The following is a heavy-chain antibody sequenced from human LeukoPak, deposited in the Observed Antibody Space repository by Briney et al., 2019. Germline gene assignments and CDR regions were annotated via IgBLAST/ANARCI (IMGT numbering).Heavy chain of an antibody. J-gene: IGHJ4*02. CDR3: AKDLGGEGGSGFPGY. Sequence: QPGGSLRLSCAASGFTFSSYAMSWVRQALGKGLEWVSAISGSGGDTYYADSVKGRFTISRDNSKNTLYLRMNSLRVEDAAVYYCAKDLGGEGGSGFPGYWGQGTLVTVSS. D-gene: IGHD3-10*01. CDR2: ISGSGGDT. V-gene: IGHV3-23*01. CDR1: GFTFSSYA.